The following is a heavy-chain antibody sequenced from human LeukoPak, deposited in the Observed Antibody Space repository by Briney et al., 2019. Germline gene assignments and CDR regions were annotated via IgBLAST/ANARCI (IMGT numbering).Heavy chain of an antibody. J-gene: IGHJ4*02. D-gene: IGHD3-22*01. V-gene: IGHV1-46*01. CDR2: INPSGGRT. CDR3: ARGVHVRVYDSNPHYGHY. Sequence: ASVKVSCKASGYTFTSYYMHWVRQAPGQGIEWMGVINPSGGRTTYAQRFQGRVTMTRDMSTSTVYMELSSLRSEDTAFYYCARGVHVRVYDSNPHYGHYWGQGTLVTVSS. CDR1: GYTFTSYY.